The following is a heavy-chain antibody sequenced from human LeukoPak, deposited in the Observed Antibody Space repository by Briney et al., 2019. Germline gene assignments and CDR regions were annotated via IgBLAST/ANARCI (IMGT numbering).Heavy chain of an antibody. D-gene: IGHD5-18*01. CDR2: INHSGST. CDR3: ARVGQLWLLGYYYYTDV. CDR1: GGSISSSSYY. J-gene: IGHJ6*03. Sequence: MPSETLSLTCTVSGGSISSSSYYWGWIRQPPGKGLEWIGEINHSGSTNYNPSLKSRVTISVDTSKNQFSLKLSSVTAADTAVYYCARVGQLWLLGYYYYTDVWGKGTTVTVSS. V-gene: IGHV4-39*07.